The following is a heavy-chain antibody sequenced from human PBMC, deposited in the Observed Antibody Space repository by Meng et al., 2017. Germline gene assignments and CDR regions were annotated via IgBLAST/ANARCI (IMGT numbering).Heavy chain of an antibody. D-gene: IGHD6-19*01. J-gene: IGHJ4*02. Sequence: QGQLGEVGGGVVQPGRSLSISWAASGFNFSSYGMHWVRQAPGKGLEWVAVIWYDGSNKYYADSVKGRFTISRDNSKNTLYLQMNSLRAEDTAVYYCARVVYSSGWSFDYWGQGTLVTVSS. CDR2: IWYDGSNK. CDR1: GFNFSSYG. V-gene: IGHV3-33*01. CDR3: ARVVYSSGWSFDY.